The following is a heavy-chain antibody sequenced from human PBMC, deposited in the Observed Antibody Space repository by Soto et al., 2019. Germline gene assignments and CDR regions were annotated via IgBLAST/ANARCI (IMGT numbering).Heavy chain of an antibody. Sequence: QVQLVQSGVEVKKPGASVKVSCKASGYTFTNYGISWVRQAPGQGLEWVGWISAHNGNTNYAEKVQGRVTMTTDTSTSTACMELRSLRFDDTAVYYCAREGLHPPWYFDRWGRGTLVTVSS. CDR3: AREGLHPPWYFDR. J-gene: IGHJ2*01. D-gene: IGHD4-4*01. CDR1: GYTFTNYG. CDR2: ISAHNGNT. V-gene: IGHV1-18*01.